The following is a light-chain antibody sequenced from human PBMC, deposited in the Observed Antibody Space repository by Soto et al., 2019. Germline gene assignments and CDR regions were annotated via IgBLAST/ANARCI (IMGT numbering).Light chain of an antibody. J-gene: IGKJ2*03. Sequence: DVAMTQSPLSLSVTLGQPASISCTSSLSLVNSDGNSYLNWFHQRPGQSPRRLLYKASNRDSGVPDRVSGRWSGTEFAQIISRVEAEDVGIYYCVQGSHWPSFGQGTRLEI. CDR1: LSLVNSDGNSY. CDR2: KAS. CDR3: VQGSHWPS. V-gene: IGKV2-30*01.